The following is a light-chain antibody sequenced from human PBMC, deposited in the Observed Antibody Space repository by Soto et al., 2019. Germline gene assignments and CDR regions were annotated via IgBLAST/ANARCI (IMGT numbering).Light chain of an antibody. CDR3: QQYNSYSRT. CDR2: KAS. Sequence: DIQMTQSPSTLSASVGDRVTITCRASQSISSWLAWYQQRLGQAPKLLIYKASSLESGVPSRFSGSGSGTEFTLTITSLQPDDFAPYYCQQYNSYSRTFGQGTKVEIK. J-gene: IGKJ1*01. CDR1: QSISSW. V-gene: IGKV1-5*03.